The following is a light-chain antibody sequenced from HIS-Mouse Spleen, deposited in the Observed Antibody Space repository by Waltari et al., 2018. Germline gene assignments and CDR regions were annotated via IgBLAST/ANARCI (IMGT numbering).Light chain of an antibody. J-gene: IGKJ4*01. V-gene: IGKV1-39*01. CDR1: PIISRY. CDR3: QQSYSTPLT. Sequence: MTQSPLPLPVTPGEPASLSCRSSPIISRYLNWYQQKPGKAPKLLIYAASSLQSGVPSRFSGSGSGTDFTLTISSLQPEDFATYYCQQSYSTPLTFGGGTKVEIK. CDR2: AAS.